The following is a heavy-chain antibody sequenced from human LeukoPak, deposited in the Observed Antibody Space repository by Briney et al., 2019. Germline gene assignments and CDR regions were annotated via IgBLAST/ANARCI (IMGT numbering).Heavy chain of an antibody. CDR1: GYTFTSYY. V-gene: IGHV1-46*03. J-gene: IGHJ4*02. CDR2: INPSGGST. D-gene: IGHD3-22*01. Sequence: ASVKVSCKASGYTFTSYYMHWVRQAPGQGLEWMGIINPSGGSTSYAQKFQGRVTMTRDTSPSTVYMELSSLRSEDTAVYYCARDFYNYDSSGYYALPGGYWGQGTLVTVSS. CDR3: ARDFYNYDSSGYYALPGGY.